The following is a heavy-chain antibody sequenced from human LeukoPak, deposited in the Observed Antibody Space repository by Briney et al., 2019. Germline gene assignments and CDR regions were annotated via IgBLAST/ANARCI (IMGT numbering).Heavy chain of an antibody. D-gene: IGHD3-9*01. V-gene: IGHV4-31*03. CDR2: IYYSGST. CDR1: GGSISSGGYY. CDR3: ARVVDFDWLSHDAFDI. J-gene: IGHJ3*02. Sequence: SETLSLTCTVSGGSISSGGYYWSWIRQHPGKGLEWIGYIYYSGSTYYNPSLKSRVTISVDTSKNQFSLKLSSVTASDTAVYYCARVVDFDWLSHDAFDIWGQGTMVTVSS.